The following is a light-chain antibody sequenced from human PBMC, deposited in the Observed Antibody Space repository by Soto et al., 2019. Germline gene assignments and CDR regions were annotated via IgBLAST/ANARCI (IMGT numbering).Light chain of an antibody. CDR3: ATWDVSLNAVV. Sequence: QSVLTQPPSASGTPGQRVTISCSGSTSNIGTDSVTWYQQLPGTAPKLLIHTDNQRPSGVPDRFSGSKSGTSASLAISGLQSEDEADYYCATWDVSLNAVVFGGGTKLTVL. CDR2: TDN. J-gene: IGLJ2*01. CDR1: TSNIGTDS. V-gene: IGLV1-44*01.